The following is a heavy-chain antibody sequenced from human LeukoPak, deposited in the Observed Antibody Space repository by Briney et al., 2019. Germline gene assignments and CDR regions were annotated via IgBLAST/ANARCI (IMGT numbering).Heavy chain of an antibody. V-gene: IGHV3-48*01. Sequence: PGGSLRLSCAASGFTFSSYAMHWVRQAPGKGLEWVSYISSSSSTIYYADSVKGRFTISRDNAKNSLYLQMNSLRAEDTAVYYCARDTSSGSYTPYYFDYWGQGTLVTVSS. CDR3: ARDTSSGSYTPYYFDY. CDR1: GFTFSSYA. D-gene: IGHD3-10*01. J-gene: IGHJ4*02. CDR2: ISSSSSTI.